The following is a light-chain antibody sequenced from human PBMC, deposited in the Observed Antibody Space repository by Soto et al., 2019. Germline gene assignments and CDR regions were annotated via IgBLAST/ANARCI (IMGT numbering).Light chain of an antibody. CDR2: EVT. CDR1: SSDVGNYNY. Sequence: QSALTQPASVSGSPGQSIAISCTGTSSDVGNYNYVSWYQQHPGKAPKLMIYEVTNRPSGVSNGFSGSKSGNTASLTISGLQAEDEADYYCSSYTSSDTFVFGTGTKLTVL. CDR3: SSYTSSDTFV. V-gene: IGLV2-14*01. J-gene: IGLJ1*01.